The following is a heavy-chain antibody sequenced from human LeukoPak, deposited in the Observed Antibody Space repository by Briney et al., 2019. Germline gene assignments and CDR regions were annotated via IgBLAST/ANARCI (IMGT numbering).Heavy chain of an antibody. CDR1: GFILSHHG. D-gene: IGHD1-26*01. Sequence: SGGSLRLSCAASGFILSHHGMHWVRQAPGKGLEWVAYIQFDGNKEYYRDSVKGRFTISRDNSKNTLFLQMNSLKPEDSALYYCAKPTPGTAPRPLDSWGRGTLVTVSS. CDR3: AKPTPGTAPRPLDS. V-gene: IGHV3-30*02. J-gene: IGHJ4*02. CDR2: IQFDGNKE.